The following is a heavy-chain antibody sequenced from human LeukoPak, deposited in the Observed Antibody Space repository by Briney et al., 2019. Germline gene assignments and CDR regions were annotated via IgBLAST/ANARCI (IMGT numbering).Heavy chain of an antibody. CDR3: ARGRQWLYYFDY. D-gene: IGHD5-12*01. CDR2: INHSGST. J-gene: IGHJ4*02. CDR1: GGSFSGYY. V-gene: IGHV4-34*01. Sequence: SETLSLTCAVYGGSFSGYYWSWIRQPPGKGLVWIGEINHSGSTNYNPSLKSRVTISVDTSKNQFSLKLSSVTAADTAVYYCARGRQWLYYFDYWGQGTLVTVSS.